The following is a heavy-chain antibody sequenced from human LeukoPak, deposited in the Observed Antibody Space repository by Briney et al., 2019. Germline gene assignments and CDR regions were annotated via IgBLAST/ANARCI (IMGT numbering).Heavy chain of an antibody. D-gene: IGHD3-16*01. Sequence: SETLSLTCTVSGGSISTYYWTWIRQPPGKGLEWIGYIYYSGNTNYNPALKSRVTISLDTSKNQFSLNLNSVTAADTAVYYCARRVTGRGTYYFDYWGQGSLVTVSS. CDR2: IYYSGNT. J-gene: IGHJ4*02. CDR1: GGSISTYY. V-gene: IGHV4-59*08. CDR3: ARRVTGRGTYYFDY.